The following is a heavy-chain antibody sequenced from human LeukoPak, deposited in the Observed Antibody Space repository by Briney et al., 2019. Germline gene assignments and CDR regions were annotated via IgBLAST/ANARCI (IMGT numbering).Heavy chain of an antibody. CDR3: ARVFWKSGGYLDY. CDR2: TFPSGST. CDR1: GGSLISGTVY. V-gene: IGHV4-61*02. Sequence: SETLSLTCTVSGGSLISGTVYWSWIRQPAGQGLEWLGRTFPSGSTDYNPSVKSRLTMSIDTSKDQFSLNLASVTAADTAVYYCARVFWKSGGYLDYWGQGILVTVSS. J-gene: IGHJ4*02. D-gene: IGHD3-22*01.